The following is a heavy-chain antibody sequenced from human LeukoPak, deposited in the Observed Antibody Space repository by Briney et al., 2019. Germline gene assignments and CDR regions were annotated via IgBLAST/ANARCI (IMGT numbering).Heavy chain of an antibody. V-gene: IGHV3-13*01. D-gene: IGHD7-27*01. Sequence: GGSLRPSCADSGFTFSSYDMHWVRQATGKGLEWVSAIGTAGDTYYPGSVKGRFTISRENAKNSLYLQMNSLRAGDTAVYYCARSWGDVSSGYYYGMDVWGQGTTVIVSS. J-gene: IGHJ6*02. CDR1: GFTFSSYD. CDR3: ARSWGDVSSGYYYGMDV. CDR2: IGTAGDT.